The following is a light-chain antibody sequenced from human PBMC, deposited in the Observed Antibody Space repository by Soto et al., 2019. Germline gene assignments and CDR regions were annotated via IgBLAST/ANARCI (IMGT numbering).Light chain of an antibody. CDR2: GAS. CDR3: YQYGSSLRT. Sequence: EIVLTQSPGTLSLSPGERATLSCRACQSVSSSLVWYQQKPGQAPRLLIYGASSRATGIPDRFSGSGSGTDFTRTISRREPEDFAVYDCYQYGSSLRTFGQGTKVEIK. CDR1: QSVSSS. V-gene: IGKV3-20*01. J-gene: IGKJ1*01.